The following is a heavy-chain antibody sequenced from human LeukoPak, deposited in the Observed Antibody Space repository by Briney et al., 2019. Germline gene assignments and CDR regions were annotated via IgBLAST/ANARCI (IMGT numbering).Heavy chain of an antibody. Sequence: SETLSLTCTVSGGSINNYYWGWIRQPPGKGLEWIGFIYYRGNTYYNPSLQSRVTISVDTSKNQFSPRLSSVTAADTAVYYCARDGHSSGYFDYWGQGTLVTVSS. D-gene: IGHD3-22*01. J-gene: IGHJ4*02. V-gene: IGHV4-39*07. CDR3: ARDGHSSGYFDY. CDR1: GGSINNYY. CDR2: IYYRGNT.